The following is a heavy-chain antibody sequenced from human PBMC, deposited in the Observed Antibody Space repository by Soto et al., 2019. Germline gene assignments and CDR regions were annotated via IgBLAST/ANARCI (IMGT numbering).Heavy chain of an antibody. D-gene: IGHD4-4*01. CDR1: EGSIRGYY. CDR3: ARGASNWQYFDY. J-gene: IGHJ4*02. Sequence: SETLSLTCTVSEGSIRGYYWSWIRQPPGKGLEWVGYFHYTGISNYNSSLKSRVTMSLDTSKNQFSLKLSSVSAADTAIYYCARGASNWQYFDYWGQGALVTVSS. CDR2: FHYTGIS. V-gene: IGHV4-59*01.